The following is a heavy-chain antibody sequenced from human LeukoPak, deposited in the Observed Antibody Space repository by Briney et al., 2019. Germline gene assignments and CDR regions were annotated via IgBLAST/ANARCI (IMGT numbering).Heavy chain of an antibody. Sequence: PSETLSLTCTVSGGSITSYYLSWIRQPPGKGLEWIGYIYYSGSPNYNPSLKSRVTMSLDTSKNQFSLKLSSVSAADTAAYYCARYYDFWSGFDPWGQGTLVTVSS. CDR2: IYYSGSP. J-gene: IGHJ5*02. D-gene: IGHD3-3*01. CDR1: GGSITSYY. V-gene: IGHV4-59*01. CDR3: ARYYDFWSGFDP.